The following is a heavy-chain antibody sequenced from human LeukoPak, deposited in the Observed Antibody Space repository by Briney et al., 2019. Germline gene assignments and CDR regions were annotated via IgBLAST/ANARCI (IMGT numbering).Heavy chain of an antibody. Sequence: GGSLRLSCAASGFIFRNYHMNWVRQAPGEGLEWISYISSSSGTISYAGSVKGRFTISRDNAKNSLYLQMNSLRAEDTAVYYCARVSGSYRFDYWGQGTLVTVSS. J-gene: IGHJ4*02. D-gene: IGHD1-26*01. CDR1: GFIFRNYH. CDR3: ARVSGSYRFDY. CDR2: ISSSSGTI. V-gene: IGHV3-48*01.